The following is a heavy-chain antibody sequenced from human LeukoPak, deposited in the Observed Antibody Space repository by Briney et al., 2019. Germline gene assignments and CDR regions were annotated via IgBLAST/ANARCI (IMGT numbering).Heavy chain of an antibody. J-gene: IGHJ4*02. D-gene: IGHD3-10*01. Sequence: GGSLRLSCAASGFTFSSYGMRWVRQAPEKGLEGGAFISYDGSNEDYADSVKGGVTISRDNSENTLFLQMNSLRAEGTTVYYCARDSARVRGVTRFYYFDYWGQGTLVTVSS. V-gene: IGHV3-30*04. CDR3: ARDSARVRGVTRFYYFDY. CDR2: ISYDGSNE. CDR1: GFTFSSYG.